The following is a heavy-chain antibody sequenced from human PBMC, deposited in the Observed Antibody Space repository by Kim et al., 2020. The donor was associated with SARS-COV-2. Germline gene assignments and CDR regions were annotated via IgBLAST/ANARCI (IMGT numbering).Heavy chain of an antibody. CDR3: AREIRHSYGYYDGGHSWYFDL. V-gene: IGHV1-46*01. Sequence: ASVKVSCKASGYTFTSYYMHWVRQAPGQGLEWMGIINPSGGSTGYAQKFQGRVTMTRDTSTSTVYMELSSLRSEDTAVYYCAREIRHSYGYYDGGHSWYFDLWGRGTLVTVSS. CDR1: GYTFTSYY. J-gene: IGHJ2*01. D-gene: IGHD5-18*01. CDR2: INPSGGST.